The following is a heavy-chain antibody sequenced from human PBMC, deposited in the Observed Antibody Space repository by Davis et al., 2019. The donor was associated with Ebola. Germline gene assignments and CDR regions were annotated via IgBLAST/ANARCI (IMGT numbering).Heavy chain of an antibody. CDR3: AKEGAGSGGWGPAGY. CDR2: TSGKGTST. V-gene: IGHV3-23*01. J-gene: IGHJ4*02. Sequence: GESLKISCVASGFTFSNYAMSWVRQAPGKGLEWVAGTSGKGTSTDHADSVKGRFPVSRDNSKNTLYLQMNSLKAEDTAVYYCAKEGAGSGGWGPAGYWGQGTLVTVSS. D-gene: IGHD2-15*01. CDR1: GFTFSNYA.